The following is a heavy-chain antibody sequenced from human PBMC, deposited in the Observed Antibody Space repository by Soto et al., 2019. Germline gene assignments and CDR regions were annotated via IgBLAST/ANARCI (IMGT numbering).Heavy chain of an antibody. CDR1: GFAFSSYG. D-gene: IGHD6-13*01. Sequence: GGSVRLSCAASGFAFSSYGMHWVRQTSGKGLEWVAVIWYDGSNKYYADSVKGRFTISRDNSKNTLYLQMNSLRAEDTAVYYCAKDDGYSRNWGQGTLVTVSS. J-gene: IGHJ4*02. CDR3: AKDDGYSRN. V-gene: IGHV3-33*06. CDR2: IWYDGSNK.